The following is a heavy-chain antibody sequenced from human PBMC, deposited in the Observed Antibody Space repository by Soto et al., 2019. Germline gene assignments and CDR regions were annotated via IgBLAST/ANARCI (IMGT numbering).Heavy chain of an antibody. CDR2: ISAYNGNT. CDR1: GYTFTSYG. Sequence: QVQLVQSGAEVKKPGASVKVSCKASGYTFTSYGISWVRQAPGQGLEWMGWISAYNGNTNYAQKLQGRVTMTTDTSTSTAYMELRSPRSDDTAVYYCARFYDSSGYYSYYYGMDVWGQGTTVTVSS. CDR3: ARFYDSSGYYSYYYGMDV. D-gene: IGHD3-22*01. V-gene: IGHV1-18*04. J-gene: IGHJ6*02.